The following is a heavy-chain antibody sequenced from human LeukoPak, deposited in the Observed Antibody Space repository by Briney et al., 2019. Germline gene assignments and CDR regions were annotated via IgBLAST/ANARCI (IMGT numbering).Heavy chain of an antibody. CDR3: ARGIGGSPYYYYNYMDV. V-gene: IGHV4-34*01. CDR1: GGSFSGYY. D-gene: IGHD6-13*01. J-gene: IGHJ6*03. Sequence: SETLSLTCAVYGGSFSGYYWSWIRQPPGKGLEWIGEINHSGSTNYNPSLKSRVTISVDTSKNQFSLKLSSVTAAGTAVYYCARGIGGSPYYYYNYMDVWGKGTTVTVSS. CDR2: INHSGST.